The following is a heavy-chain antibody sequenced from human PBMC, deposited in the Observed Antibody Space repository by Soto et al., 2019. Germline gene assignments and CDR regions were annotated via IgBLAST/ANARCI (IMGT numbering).Heavy chain of an antibody. CDR2: ISSDESKT. CDR1: GASISGYW. V-gene: IGHV3-74*01. CDR3: ARSCFNEQPWFDP. J-gene: IGHJ5*02. D-gene: IGHD2-15*01. Sequence: EVQLVESGGDLVHPGGSLRLSCAASGASISGYWMHWVRQAPGKGLVWVSRISSDESKTNYADSVKGRFIISRDNAKNTVHLEMNTLTVVDTAVYYGARSCFNEQPWFDPWGQGTLVTVSS.